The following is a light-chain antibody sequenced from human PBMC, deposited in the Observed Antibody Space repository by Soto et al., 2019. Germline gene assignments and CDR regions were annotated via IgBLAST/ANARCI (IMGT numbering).Light chain of an antibody. V-gene: IGLV1-44*01. CDR1: SSNIGRNT. CDR2: SNN. CDR3: SSHGGINNVL. Sequence: QSVLTQPPSASGTPGQRVTISCSGSSSNIGRNTVNWYQQLPGTAPKLLIYSNNQRPSGVPARFSGSKSGTSASLAISGLQSEDEADYYCSSHGGINNVLFGGGTKLTVL. J-gene: IGLJ2*01.